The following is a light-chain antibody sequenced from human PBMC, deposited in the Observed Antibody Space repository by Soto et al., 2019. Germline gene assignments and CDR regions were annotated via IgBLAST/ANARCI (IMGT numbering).Light chain of an antibody. CDR3: QQYGSSLTWT. V-gene: IGKV3-20*01. CDR1: QSVSSS. CDR2: GAS. J-gene: IGKJ1*01. Sequence: EIVLTQSPGTLSLSPGERATLSCRASQSVSSSLAWYQQKPGQAPRLLIYGASSRATGIPDRFSGSGSGTDFTLTISRLEPEDFAVYYCQQYGSSLTWTFGQGTKVDIK.